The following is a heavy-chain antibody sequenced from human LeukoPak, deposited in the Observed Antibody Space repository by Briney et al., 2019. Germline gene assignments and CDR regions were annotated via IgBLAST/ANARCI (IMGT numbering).Heavy chain of an antibody. Sequence: ASVKVSCKTSSYTFTSYGIGWVRQAPGQGLEWMGWISAYNGNTNYAQKLQGRVTMTTDTSTSTAYMELSRLRSDDTAVYYCARLVYSGNWFDPWGQGTLVTVSS. V-gene: IGHV1-18*01. D-gene: IGHD2-15*01. CDR3: ARLVYSGNWFDP. CDR1: SYTFTSYG. J-gene: IGHJ5*02. CDR2: ISAYNGNT.